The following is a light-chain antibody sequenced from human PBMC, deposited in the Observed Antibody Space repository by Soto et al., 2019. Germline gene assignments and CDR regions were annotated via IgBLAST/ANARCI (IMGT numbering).Light chain of an antibody. J-gene: IGLJ1*01. V-gene: IGLV2-11*01. Sequence: QSAPTQPRSVSGSPGQSVTISCTGTSTDVGGYNYVSWYQQHPGKAPKLMLYDVSKRPSGVPDRFSGSKSGNTASLTISGLQAEDEAAYYCCSYAGRDTLYVFGSGTKVTVL. CDR3: CSYAGRDTLYV. CDR1: STDVGGYNY. CDR2: DVS.